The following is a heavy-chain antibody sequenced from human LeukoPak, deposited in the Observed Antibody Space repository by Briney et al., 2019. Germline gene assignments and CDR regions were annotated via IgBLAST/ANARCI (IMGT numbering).Heavy chain of an antibody. D-gene: IGHD2-15*01. CDR3: ARVRDPPRRGYYVDY. Sequence: PSETLSLTCTVCGGSISSSSYYWRWIRQPPGRGLEWIASIYYSGTTYYNPSLKSRVTISIDTSKNQFSLKVNSVTAADTAVYYCARVRDPPRRGYYVDYWGQGALVTVSS. V-gene: IGHV4-39*07. CDR2: IYYSGTT. CDR1: GGSISSSSYY. J-gene: IGHJ4*02.